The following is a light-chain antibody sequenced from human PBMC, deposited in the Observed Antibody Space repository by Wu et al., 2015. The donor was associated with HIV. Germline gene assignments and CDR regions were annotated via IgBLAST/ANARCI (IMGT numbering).Light chain of an antibody. CDR2: GAS. CDR3: QQYSYWPRT. Sequence: EIVMTQSPATLSASPGDRVTLSCRARQSVSSNVAWYLQKPGQAPRLLIYGASTRATDIAGRFSGRGSETEFILTITSLQSEDFGIYYCQQYSYWPRTFGRGTKVEIK. J-gene: IGKJ1*01. V-gene: IGKV3-15*01. CDR1: QSVSSN.